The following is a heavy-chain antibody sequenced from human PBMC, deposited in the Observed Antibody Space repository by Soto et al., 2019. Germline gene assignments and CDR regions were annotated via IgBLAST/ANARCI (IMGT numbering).Heavy chain of an antibody. Sequence: QVQLVQSGAEVKKPGASVKVSCKASCYTFTSYVISWVRQTPGQGLEWMGWISAYNGNTNYAQKLQGRVTMTTDTSTSTAYMELRSLRSDDTAVYYCASGSSSPLGGRYYGMDVRGQGTTVTVSS. CDR1: CYTFTSYV. V-gene: IGHV1-18*01. D-gene: IGHD6-13*01. CDR3: ASGSSSPLGGRYYGMDV. J-gene: IGHJ6*02. CDR2: ISAYNGNT.